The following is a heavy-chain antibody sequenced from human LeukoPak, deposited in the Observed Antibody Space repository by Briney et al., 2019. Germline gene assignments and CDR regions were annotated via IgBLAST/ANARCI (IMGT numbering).Heavy chain of an antibody. V-gene: IGHV3-30*04. CDR3: SKTSLSDSSGHYYYMDV. CDR2: IRFDGTHQ. CDR1: GFTFSSYA. Sequence: GGSLRLSCAASGFTFSSYAMHWARQAPGKGLEWVAFIRFDGTHQYYADSMKGRFTISRDNSKNTVYLQIYSLTPDDTAVYFCSKTSLSDSSGHYYYMDVWGKGTTVTISS. J-gene: IGHJ6*03. D-gene: IGHD3-3*01.